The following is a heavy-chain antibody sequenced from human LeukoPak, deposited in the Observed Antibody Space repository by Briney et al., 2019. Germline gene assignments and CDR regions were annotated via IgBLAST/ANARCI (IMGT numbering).Heavy chain of an antibody. CDR1: GFTFSSSW. D-gene: IGHD5-24*01. J-gene: IGHJ4*02. CDR3: AAWTDRGYNF. CDR2: INPDGSQK. Sequence: PGESLRLSCAASGFTFSSSWMNRVRQAPGKGLEWVANINPDGSQKRFVDSVMGRFTMSRDNAKNSLYLQMNSLRVEDTAVFYCAAWTDRGYNFWGQGTLVTVSS. V-gene: IGHV3-7*01.